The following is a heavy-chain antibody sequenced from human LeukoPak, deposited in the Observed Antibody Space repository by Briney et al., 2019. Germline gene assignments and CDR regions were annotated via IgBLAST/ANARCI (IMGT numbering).Heavy chain of an antibody. CDR3: AKGSGYEHSYYYYYMDV. D-gene: IGHD5-12*01. CDR2: YGVMEVT. J-gene: IGHJ6*03. CDR1: GFTFTDHA. V-gene: IGHV3-30*02. Sequence: GGSLRLSCAASGFTFTDHALHWVRQAPGTGSARLQARDYIGWHLYGVMEVTDSVKGRFTVSRDNSKNTLYLQMNSLRAEDTAVYYCAKGSGYEHSYYYYYMDVWGKGTTVTISS.